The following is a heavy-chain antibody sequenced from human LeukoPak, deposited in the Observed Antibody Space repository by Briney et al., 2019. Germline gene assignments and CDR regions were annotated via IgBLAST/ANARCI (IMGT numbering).Heavy chain of an antibody. CDR1: GGSINSGGYY. CDR3: ARHPRRGATTPFDP. Sequence: SETLSLTCTVSGGSINSGGYYWGWIRQPPGKGLEWIGSIYYSGSTYYNPSLKSRVTISVDTSKNQFSLKLSSVTAADTAVYYCARHPRRGATTPFDPWGQGTLVTVSS. V-gene: IGHV4-39*01. J-gene: IGHJ5*02. CDR2: IYYSGST. D-gene: IGHD1-26*01.